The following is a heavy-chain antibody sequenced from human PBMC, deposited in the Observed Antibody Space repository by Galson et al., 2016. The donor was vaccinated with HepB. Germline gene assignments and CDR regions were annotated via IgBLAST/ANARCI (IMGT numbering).Heavy chain of an antibody. CDR2: ASSDGSRK. D-gene: IGHD1-1*01. CDR3: VRYNWRDNCFDP. V-gene: IGHV3-30-3*01. J-gene: IGHJ5*02. Sequence: SLRLSCAVSGLTFISYNMNWVRQAPGTGLEWVAVASSDGSRKYYADSVTGRFTISRDNSKNTLYLQRNRLRAEDTAVYYCVRYNWRDNCFDPWGQGTLVTVSS. CDR1: GLTFISYN.